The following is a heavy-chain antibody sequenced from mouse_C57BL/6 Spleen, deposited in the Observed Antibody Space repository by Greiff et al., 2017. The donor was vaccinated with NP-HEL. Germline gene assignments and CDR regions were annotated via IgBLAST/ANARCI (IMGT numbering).Heavy chain of an antibody. CDR2: ISDGGSYT. J-gene: IGHJ3*01. V-gene: IGHV5-4*01. CDR3: ARDRRPGGFAY. Sequence: EVQRVESGGGLVKPGGSLKLSCAASGFTFSSYAMSWVRQTPEKRLEWVATISDGGSYTYYPDNVKGRFTISRDNAKNNLYLQMSHLKSEDTAMYYCARDRRPGGFAYWGQGTLVTVSA. CDR1: GFTFSSYA.